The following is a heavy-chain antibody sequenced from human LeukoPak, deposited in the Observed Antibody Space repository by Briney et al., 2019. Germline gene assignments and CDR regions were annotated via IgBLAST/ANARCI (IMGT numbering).Heavy chain of an antibody. J-gene: IGHJ5*02. CDR1: VGTFSSYA. Sequence: SVKVSCTASVGTFSSYAISWVRQAPGQGVEWVGRILPILGIANYAQKFQGRVTITADKSTSTAYMELSSLRSEDTAVYYCARTSYDYVWGSYRENWFDPWGQGTLVTVSS. CDR3: ARTSYDYVWGSYRENWFDP. V-gene: IGHV1-69*04. CDR2: ILPILGIA. D-gene: IGHD3-16*02.